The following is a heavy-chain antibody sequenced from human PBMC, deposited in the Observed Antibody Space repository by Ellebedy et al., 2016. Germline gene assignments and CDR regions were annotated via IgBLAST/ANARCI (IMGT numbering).Heavy chain of an antibody. V-gene: IGHV1-46*01. Sequence: ASVKVSCKASGYTFSSYYMHWVRQAPGQGLEWMGVINPSGGSTSYAQKLQGRVTMTRDTSTSTVYMELSSLRSEDTAVYYCARVLPAARLSEWYTTGPEDYWGQGTLVTISS. CDR2: INPSGGST. CDR3: ARVLPAARLSEWYTTGPEDY. D-gene: IGHD3-3*01. J-gene: IGHJ4*02. CDR1: GYTFSSYY.